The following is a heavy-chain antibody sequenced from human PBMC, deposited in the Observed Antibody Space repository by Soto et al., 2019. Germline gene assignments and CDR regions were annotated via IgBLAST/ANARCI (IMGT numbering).Heavy chain of an antibody. D-gene: IGHD5-18*01. J-gene: IGHJ4*02. CDR3: AANVGYSYGNDY. V-gene: IGHV5-10-1*01. Sequence: GESLKISCNGSGYIFTSYWISWVRQMPGKGLEWMGRIDPSDSYTNYSPSFQGHVTISADKSISTAYLQWSSLKASDTAMYYCAANVGYSYGNDYWGQGTLVTV. CDR2: IDPSDSYT. CDR1: GYIFTSYW.